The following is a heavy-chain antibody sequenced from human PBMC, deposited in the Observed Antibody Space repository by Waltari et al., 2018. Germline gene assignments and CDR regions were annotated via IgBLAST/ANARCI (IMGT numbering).Heavy chain of an antibody. CDR2: ITSSSVYI. Sequence: EVQLAESGGGLVKPGGSLRLSCEASGFTFSKYTRTWVRQAPGKGLEWVASITSSSVYIYYADSVKGRFTISRDNAKNSVYLQMNSLRAEDSAVYYCAKDDAYYDMNVWGTGTTVTVSS. CDR1: GFTFSKYT. CDR3: AKDDAYYDMNV. V-gene: IGHV3-21*06. J-gene: IGHJ6*03.